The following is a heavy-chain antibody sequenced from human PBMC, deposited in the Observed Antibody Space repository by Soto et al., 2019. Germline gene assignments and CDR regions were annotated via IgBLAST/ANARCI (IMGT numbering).Heavy chain of an antibody. D-gene: IGHD4-17*01. V-gene: IGHV3-33*01. CDR2: IWYDGSNK. CDR3: ARERDYGDLDY. CDR1: GFTFSSYG. J-gene: IGHJ4*02. Sequence: GGSLRLSCAASGFTFSSYGMHWVRQAPGKGLEWVAVIWYDGSNKYYADSVKGRFTISRDNSKNTLYLQMNSLRAEDTAVYYCARERDYGDLDYWGQGTLVTVSS.